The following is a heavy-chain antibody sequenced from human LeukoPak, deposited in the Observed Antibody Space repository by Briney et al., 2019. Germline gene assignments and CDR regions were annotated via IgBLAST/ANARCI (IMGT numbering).Heavy chain of an antibody. CDR1: GGSFSGYY. CDR2: INHIGST. V-gene: IGHV4-34*01. Sequence: SETLSVTSAVYGGSFSGYYWSWIRQPPGKGLEWIGEINHIGSTNSNPSRKSRVTISVDTSKTQFSLKLSSVTAADTAVYYCARGRVQLVRGGHYYYYYMDVWGKGTTVTVSS. D-gene: IGHD6-6*01. J-gene: IGHJ6*03. CDR3: ARGRVQLVRGGHYYYYYMDV.